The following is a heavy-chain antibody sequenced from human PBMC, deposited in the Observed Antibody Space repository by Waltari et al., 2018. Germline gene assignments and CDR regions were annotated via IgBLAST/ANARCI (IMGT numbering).Heavy chain of an antibody. Sequence: QVQLVQSGAEVKKPGSSVKVSCKASGGTFSSYAISWVRQSPGQGLEWMGGIIPIFGTANYAQKFQGRVTITADESTSTAYMELSSLRSEDMAVYYCALHFIAARPHLSGVRVGFDYWGQGTLVTVSS. CDR2: IIPIFGTA. CDR3: ALHFIAARPHLSGVRVGFDY. V-gene: IGHV1-69*01. J-gene: IGHJ4*02. CDR1: GGTFSSYA. D-gene: IGHD6-6*01.